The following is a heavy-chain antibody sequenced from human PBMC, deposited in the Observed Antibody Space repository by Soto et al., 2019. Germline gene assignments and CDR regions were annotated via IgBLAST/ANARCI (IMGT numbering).Heavy chain of an antibody. CDR2: IYYSGST. J-gene: IGHJ4*02. CDR1: GGSISSYY. V-gene: IGHV4-59*01. Sequence: QVQLQESGPGLVKPSETLSLTCTVSGGSISSYYWSWIRQPPGKGLEWIGYIYYSGSTNYNTSLKSRVTISVDTSKNQFSLKLSSVTAADTAVYYCARVGPRGYGVDYWGQGTLVTGSS. D-gene: IGHD2-8*01. CDR3: ARVGPRGYGVDY.